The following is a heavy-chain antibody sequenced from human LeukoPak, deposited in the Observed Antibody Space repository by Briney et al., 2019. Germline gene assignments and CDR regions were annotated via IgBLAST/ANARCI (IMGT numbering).Heavy chain of an antibody. CDR3: ARRVAAGGTCMGY. V-gene: IGHV1-8*01. Sequence: ASVKVSCKASVYSFTSYEINWVRQATGQGLEWMGWMNPNSGNTGSAQKFQGRVTMTRNTSISTAYMELSNLRSEDTAVYYCARRVAAGGTCMGYWGQGTLVTVSS. D-gene: IGHD6-13*01. CDR1: VYSFTSYE. J-gene: IGHJ4*02. CDR2: MNPNSGNT.